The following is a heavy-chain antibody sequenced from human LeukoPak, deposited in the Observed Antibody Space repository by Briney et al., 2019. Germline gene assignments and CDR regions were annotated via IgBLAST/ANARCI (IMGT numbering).Heavy chain of an antibody. CDR2: IIPIFGIA. CDR1: GGTFSSYA. D-gene: IGHD6-13*01. CDR3: AKGSTKRQQFDY. J-gene: IGHJ4*02. V-gene: IGHV1-69*04. Sequence: SVKVSCKASGGTFSSYAISWVRQAPGQGLEWMGRIIPIFGIANYAQKFQGRVTITADKSTSTAYMELNSLRAEDTAVYYCAKGSTKRQQFDYWGQGTLVTVSS.